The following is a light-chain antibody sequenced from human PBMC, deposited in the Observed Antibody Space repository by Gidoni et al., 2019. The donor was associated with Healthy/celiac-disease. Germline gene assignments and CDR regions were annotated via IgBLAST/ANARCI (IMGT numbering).Light chain of an antibody. CDR2: GAS. CDR3: QQYGSSPPYT. Sequence: EIMLTQSPGTLSLSPGERATLSCRASQSVSSSYLAWYQQKPGQAHRRLIYGASSRATGIPDRFSGSGSGTDFTLTISRLEPEDFAVYYCQQYGSSPPYTFGQXTKLEIK. J-gene: IGKJ2*01. V-gene: IGKV3-20*01. CDR1: QSVSSSY.